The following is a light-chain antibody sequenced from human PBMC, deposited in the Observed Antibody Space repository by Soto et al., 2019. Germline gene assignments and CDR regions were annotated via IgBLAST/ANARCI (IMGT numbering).Light chain of an antibody. V-gene: IGKV1-5*01. CDR3: QQYNSYSRT. CDR2: DAS. J-gene: IGKJ3*01. Sequence: DIQMTQSPSTLSASVGDRVTITCRASQSISSWLAWYQQKPGKAPKLLIYDASSLESGVPSRFSGSGSGTEFTLTISSLQPYDFATSYCQQYNSYSRTFGPGTKVDIK. CDR1: QSISSW.